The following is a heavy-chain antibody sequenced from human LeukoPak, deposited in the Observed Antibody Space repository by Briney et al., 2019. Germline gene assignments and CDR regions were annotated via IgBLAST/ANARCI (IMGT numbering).Heavy chain of an antibody. CDR3: AKYGSGSYGSH. V-gene: IGHV1-2*02. CDR2: INPNTGVT. J-gene: IGHJ4*02. CDR1: GYTFTGYY. Sequence: GASVKVSCKASGYTFTGYYMHWVRQAPGQGLEWMGWINPNTGVTNHAQKFQGRVTMTRNTSISTAYMELSSLRSEDTAVYYCAKYGSGSYGSHWGQGTLVTVSS. D-gene: IGHD3-10*01.